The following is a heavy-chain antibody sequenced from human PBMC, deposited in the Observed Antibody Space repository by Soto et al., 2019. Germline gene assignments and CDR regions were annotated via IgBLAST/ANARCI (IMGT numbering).Heavy chain of an antibody. D-gene: IGHD5-18*01. CDR2: IFSNDEK. J-gene: IGHJ6*02. Sequence: ASGPTLVNPTETLTLTCTVSGFSLSNARMGVSWIRQPPGKALELLAHIFSNDEKSYSTSLKSRLTISKDTSKSQVVLTMTNMDPVDTATYYCARILEDTDYYYYGMDVWGQGTTVTVSS. CDR3: ARILEDTDYYYYGMDV. CDR1: GFSLSNARMG. V-gene: IGHV2-26*01.